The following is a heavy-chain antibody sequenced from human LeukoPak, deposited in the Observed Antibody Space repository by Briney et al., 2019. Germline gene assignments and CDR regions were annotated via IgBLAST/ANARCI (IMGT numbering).Heavy chain of an antibody. D-gene: IGHD2-2*01. CDR3: AKPTPLLSAAMAGSEY. J-gene: IGHJ4*02. CDR1: GFTFGNYG. CDR2: ISYDGGNK. Sequence: PGGSLRLSCAASGFTFGNYGMHWVRQAPGKGLEWVAIISYDGGNKNHADSVKGRFSISRDNSKNTLYLQMNSLRAEDTAVYYCAKPTPLLSAAMAGSEYWGQGTLVTVSS. V-gene: IGHV3-30*18.